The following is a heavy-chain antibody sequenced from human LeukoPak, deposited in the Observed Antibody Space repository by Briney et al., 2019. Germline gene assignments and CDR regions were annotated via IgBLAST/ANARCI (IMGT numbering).Heavy chain of an antibody. CDR2: IRFDGSNK. Sequence: GGFLRLSCAASGFTFSRYGMNWVRQAPGKGLEWVAFIRFDGSNKYYADSVKGRFTISRDNSKNTLYLQMNSLRGEDTDVYYCAKKLGVTTYAASDIWGQGTMVTVSS. CDR3: AKKLGVTTYAASDI. J-gene: IGHJ3*02. D-gene: IGHD4-17*01. CDR1: GFTFSRYG. V-gene: IGHV3-30*02.